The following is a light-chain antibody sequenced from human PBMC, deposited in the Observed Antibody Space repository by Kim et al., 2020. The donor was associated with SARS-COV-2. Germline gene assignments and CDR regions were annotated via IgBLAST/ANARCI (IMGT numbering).Light chain of an antibody. J-gene: IGLJ3*02. CDR1: KFGNKY. Sequence: SYELTQPPSVFVSPGQTATITCSGDKFGNKYACWYQQKPGQSPVLVIYQDSKRPSGIPERFSASNSGNTATLTIRGTQTMDEADYYCHTWDSRTGVFGGGTQLTVL. CDR3: HTWDSRTGV. CDR2: QDS. V-gene: IGLV3-1*01.